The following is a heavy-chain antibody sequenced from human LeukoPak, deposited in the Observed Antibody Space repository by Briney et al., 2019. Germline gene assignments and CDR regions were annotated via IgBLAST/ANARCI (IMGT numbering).Heavy chain of an antibody. CDR1: GYTLGELS. J-gene: IGHJ4*02. V-gene: IGHV1-24*01. Sequence: GASVKVSCKVSGYTLGELSIHWVRLALGKRLEWMGGFDPEDGETIYAQKFQGRVTMTEDTSTYTANMELSSLRSDDTAVYYCATGGTYYYGNTTYHTFDHWGQGTLLTVSS. CDR3: ATGGTYYYGNTTYHTFDH. D-gene: IGHD2/OR15-2a*01. CDR2: FDPEDGET.